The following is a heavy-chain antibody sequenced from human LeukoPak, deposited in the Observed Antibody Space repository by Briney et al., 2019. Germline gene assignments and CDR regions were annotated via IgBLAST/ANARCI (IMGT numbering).Heavy chain of an antibody. J-gene: IGHJ4*02. CDR3: ARGPQWEPFDY. CDR1: RFTFSSYW. D-gene: IGHD1-26*01. V-gene: IGHV3-74*01. Sequence: GGSLRLSCAASRFTFSSYWMHWVRQAPGKGLVWVSRINSDGSSTSYADSVKGRFTISRDNAKNTLYLQMNSLRAEDTAVYYCARGPQWEPFDYWGQGTLVTVSS. CDR2: INSDGSST.